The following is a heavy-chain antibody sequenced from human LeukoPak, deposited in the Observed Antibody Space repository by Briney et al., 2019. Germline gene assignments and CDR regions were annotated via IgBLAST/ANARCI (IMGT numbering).Heavy chain of an antibody. J-gene: IGHJ4*02. Sequence: GGSLRLSCAASGFTFSNYVMSLVRQAPGKGLEWVSSISGGGDTTYYADSVKGRFTISSDNSKNTLSLQMNSLRGDGTAVYYCASELRGYSFGYGDWGQGTLVTVSS. CDR1: GFTFSNYV. CDR2: ISGGGDTT. V-gene: IGHV3-23*01. D-gene: IGHD5-18*01. CDR3: ASELRGYSFGYGD.